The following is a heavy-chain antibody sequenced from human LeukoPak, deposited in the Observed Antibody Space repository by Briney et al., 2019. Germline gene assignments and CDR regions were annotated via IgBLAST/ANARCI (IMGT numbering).Heavy chain of an antibody. CDR2: IRYDGSNK. CDR3: ATNLYGSGSYYTDFDY. D-gene: IGHD3-10*01. J-gene: IGHJ4*01. V-gene: IGHV3-30*02. CDR1: GFTFSSYG. Sequence: GGSLRLSCAASGFTFSSYGMHWVRQAPGKGLEWVAFIRYDGSNKYYADSVKGRFTISRDNSKNTLYLQMNSLRAEDTAVYYCATNLYGSGSYYTDFDYWGHGTLVTVSP.